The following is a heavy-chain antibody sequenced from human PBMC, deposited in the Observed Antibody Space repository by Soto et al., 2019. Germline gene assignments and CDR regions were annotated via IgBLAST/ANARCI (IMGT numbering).Heavy chain of an antibody. Sequence: EVQLSQSGGGLVQPGESLTLSCSASGFTFSDFTMSWIRPSPGKGLEWVCTISRSGDRTFYADSVRGRLTVSRDNSKNALFLKVNSLRADDTAIYYCARPFPDKTYYYSGMDVWGQGTAVTVSS. CDR1: GFTFSDFT. V-gene: IGHV3-23*01. D-gene: IGHD2-21*01. J-gene: IGHJ6*02. CDR3: ARPFPDKTYYYSGMDV. CDR2: ISRSGDRT.